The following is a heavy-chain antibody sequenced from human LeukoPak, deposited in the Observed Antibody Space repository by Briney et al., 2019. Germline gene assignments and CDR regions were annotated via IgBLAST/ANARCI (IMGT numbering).Heavy chain of an antibody. J-gene: IGHJ4*02. V-gene: IGHV1-2*06. CDR2: INPNSGGT. CDR1: GYTFTGYY. CDR3: ASLNSIVGASSFDY. Sequence: ASVKVSCKASGYTFTGYYMHWVRQAPGQGLEWMGRINPNSGGTNYAQKFQGRVTMTRDTSISTAYMELSRLRSDDTAVYYCASLNSIVGASSFDYWGQGTLFTVSS. D-gene: IGHD1-26*01.